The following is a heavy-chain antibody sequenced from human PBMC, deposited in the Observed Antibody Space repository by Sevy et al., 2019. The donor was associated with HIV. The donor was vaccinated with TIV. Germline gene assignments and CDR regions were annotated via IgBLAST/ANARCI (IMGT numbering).Heavy chain of an antibody. V-gene: IGHV1-69*13. Sequence: ASVKVSYKASGGTFSSYAISWVRQAPGQGLEWMGGIIPIFGTANYAQKFQGRVTITADESTSTAYMELSSLRSEDTAVYYCARSLIITIFYFDYWGQGTLVTVSS. CDR1: GGTFSSYA. CDR2: IIPIFGTA. D-gene: IGHD3-3*01. J-gene: IGHJ4*02. CDR3: ARSLIITIFYFDY.